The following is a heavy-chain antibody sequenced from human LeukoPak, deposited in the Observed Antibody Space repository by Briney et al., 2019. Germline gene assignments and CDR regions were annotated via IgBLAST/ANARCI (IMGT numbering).Heavy chain of an antibody. Sequence: SETLSLTCTVSRGSISSYYWSWIRQPPGKGLEWIGEINHSGSTNYNPSLKSRVTISVDTSKNQFSLKLSSVTAADTAVYYCARVTGFGDYVWGSYRYTHDYWGQRTLVTVSS. CDR2: INHSGST. CDR1: RGSISSYY. CDR3: ARVTGFGDYVWGSYRYTHDY. J-gene: IGHJ4*02. V-gene: IGHV4-34*01. D-gene: IGHD3-16*02.